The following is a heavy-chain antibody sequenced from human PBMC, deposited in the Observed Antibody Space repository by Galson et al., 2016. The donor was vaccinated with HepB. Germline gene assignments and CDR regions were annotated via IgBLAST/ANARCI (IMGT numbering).Heavy chain of an antibody. J-gene: IGHJ4*02. D-gene: IGHD1-26*01. Sequence: LSLTCAVSGGSITSYYWSWIRQPPGKGLEWIGYVSNSGSTNYMPSLKSRVTISVDTSRSQISLKLISVTAADTAVYYCARHGRSGSPYASRGVFISGFDYWGQGSLVTVSS. CDR2: VSNSGST. CDR1: GGSITSYY. V-gene: IGHV4-59*08. CDR3: ARHGRSGSPYASRGVFISGFDY.